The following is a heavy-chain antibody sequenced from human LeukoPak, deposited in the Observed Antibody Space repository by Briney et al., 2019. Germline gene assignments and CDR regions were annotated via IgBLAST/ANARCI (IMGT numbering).Heavy chain of an antibody. D-gene: IGHD6-19*01. CDR2: IYYSGST. Sequence: SETLSLTCTVSGGSISSGGYFWSWIRQHPGKVLEWIGYIYYSGSTYYSPSLKSRVTISVDTSKNQFSLKLTSVTAADTAVYYCARTPSGWLPRNYFDPWGQGTLVTVSS. CDR1: GGSISSGGYF. CDR3: ARTPSGWLPRNYFDP. V-gene: IGHV4-31*03. J-gene: IGHJ5*02.